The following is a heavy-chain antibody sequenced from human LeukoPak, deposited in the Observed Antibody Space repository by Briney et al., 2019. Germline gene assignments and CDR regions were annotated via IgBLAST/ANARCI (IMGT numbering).Heavy chain of an antibody. CDR1: GFTFGDYA. CDR3: TRDQQLERPGLCYYYYMDV. V-gene: IGHV3-49*04. D-gene: IGHD1-1*01. CDR2: IRSKAYGGTT. Sequence: GGSLRLSCTASGFTFGDYAMSWVRQAPGKGLEWVGFIRSKAYGGTTEYAASVKGRFTISRDDSKSIAYLQMNSLKTEDTAVYYCTRDQQLERPGLCYYYYMDVWGKGTTVTISS. J-gene: IGHJ6*03.